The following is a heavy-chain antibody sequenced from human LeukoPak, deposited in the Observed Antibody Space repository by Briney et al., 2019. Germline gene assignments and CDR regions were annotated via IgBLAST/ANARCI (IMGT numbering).Heavy chain of an antibody. V-gene: IGHV1-8*03. D-gene: IGHD2-21*01. J-gene: IGHJ4*02. CDR3: ARDWGGSSAI. Sequence: ASVKVSCKASGGTFSSYAISWVRQATGQGLEWMGWMNPNSGNTGYAQKFQGRVTITRDTPASTAHMELSSLTSEDTAVYYCARDWGGSSAIWGQGTLVTVSS. CDR2: MNPNSGNT. CDR1: GGTFSSYA.